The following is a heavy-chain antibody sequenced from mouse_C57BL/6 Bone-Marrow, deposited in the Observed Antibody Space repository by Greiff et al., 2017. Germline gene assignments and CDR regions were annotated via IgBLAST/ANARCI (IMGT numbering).Heavy chain of an antibody. V-gene: IGHV1-64*01. J-gene: IGHJ1*03. D-gene: IGHD1-1*01. CDR1: GYTFTSYW. Sequence: QVQLQQPGAELVKPGASVKLSCKASGYTFTSYWMHWVKQRPGQGLEWIGMIHPNSGSTNYNEKFKSKATLTVDKSSSTAYMQLSSLTSEDSAVYYCARCDYYGSSYPHWYFDVWGTGTTVTVSS. CDR3: ARCDYYGSSYPHWYFDV. CDR2: IHPNSGST.